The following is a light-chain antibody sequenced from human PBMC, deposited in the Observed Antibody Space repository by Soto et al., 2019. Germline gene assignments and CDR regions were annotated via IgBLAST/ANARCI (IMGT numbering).Light chain of an antibody. CDR2: SNN. Sequence: QSVLTQPPSASETPGQRATISCSGSSSNVGGNTVSWYQQLPGAAPKLLIYSNNQRPSGVPDRFSGSKSGTSASLAISGLQSEDEADYYCAVWDDSLSGRVFGGGTKLTVL. CDR1: SSNVGGNT. CDR3: AVWDDSLSGRV. J-gene: IGLJ3*02. V-gene: IGLV1-44*01.